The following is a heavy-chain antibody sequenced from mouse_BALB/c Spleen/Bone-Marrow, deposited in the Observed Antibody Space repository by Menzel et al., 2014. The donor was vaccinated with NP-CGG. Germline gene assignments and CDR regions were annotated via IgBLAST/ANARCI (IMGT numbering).Heavy chain of an antibody. Sequence: VQLVESGAELVKPGASVRLSCKASGYNFSDYIIYWVKQRSGQGLEWIGGFYPGSGSIKYNEKFKDKATLTADKSSRTVYMELSRLTSEDSAVYFCARHEDLDIRRRLGAMDYWGQGTSVTVSS. D-gene: IGHD2-12*01. CDR1: GYNFSDYI. CDR3: ARHEDLDIRRRLGAMDY. V-gene: IGHV1-62-2*01. J-gene: IGHJ4*01. CDR2: FYPGSGSI.